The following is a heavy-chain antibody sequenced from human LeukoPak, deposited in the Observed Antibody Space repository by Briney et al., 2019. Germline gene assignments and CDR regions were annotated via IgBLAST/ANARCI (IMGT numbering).Heavy chain of an antibody. CDR2: INPNSGGT. D-gene: IGHD2-2*01. CDR3: ARYVYCSSTSCYVKNAFDI. CDR1: GYTFTGYY. Sequence: ASVKVSCKASGYTFTGYYMHWVRQAPGQGLEWMGWINPNSGGTNYAQKFQGRVTMTRDTSISTAYMELSRLRSDDTAVYYYARYVYCSSTSCYVKNAFDIWGQGTMVTVSS. V-gene: IGHV1-2*02. J-gene: IGHJ3*02.